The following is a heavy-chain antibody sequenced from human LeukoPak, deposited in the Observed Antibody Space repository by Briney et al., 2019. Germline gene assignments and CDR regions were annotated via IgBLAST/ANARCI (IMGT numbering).Heavy chain of an antibody. CDR3: ARSGMGPYYYYYMDV. CDR2: ISSNSSYI. J-gene: IGHJ6*03. CDR1: GFTFSSYS. V-gene: IGHV3-21*01. Sequence: GGSLRLSCAASGFTFSSYSMNWVGQAPGKGLEWVSSISSNSSYIDYADSVKGRFTISRDNAKNSLYLQMNSLRAEDTAVYYCARSGMGPYYYYYMDVWGKGTTVTVSS. D-gene: IGHD1-14*01.